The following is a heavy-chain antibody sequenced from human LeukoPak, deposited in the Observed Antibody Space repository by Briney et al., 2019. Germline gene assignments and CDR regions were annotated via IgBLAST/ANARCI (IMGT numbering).Heavy chain of an antibody. D-gene: IGHD3-10*01. J-gene: IGHJ5*02. CDR1: GGSFSGYY. CDR2: INHSGST. V-gene: IGHV4-34*01. CDR3: ARGPVITMVQGVIGWFDP. Sequence: SETLSLTCAVYGGSFSGYYWSWICQPPGKGLEWIGEINHSGSTNYNPSLKSRVTISVDTSKNQFSLKLSSVTAADTAVYYCARGPVITMVQGVIGWFDPWGQGTLVTVSS.